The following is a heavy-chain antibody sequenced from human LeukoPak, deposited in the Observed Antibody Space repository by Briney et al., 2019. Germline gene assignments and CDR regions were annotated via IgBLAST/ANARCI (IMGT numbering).Heavy chain of an antibody. Sequence: SETLSLTCTVSGGSISSYYWSWIRQPPGKGLEWIGYIYYSGSTNYNPSLKSRVTISVDTSKNQFSLKLSSVTAADTAVFYCARVERHGWYSDYWGQGILVTVSS. CDR3: ARVERHGWYSDY. J-gene: IGHJ4*02. D-gene: IGHD6-19*01. CDR1: GGSISSYY. V-gene: IGHV4-59*01. CDR2: IYYSGST.